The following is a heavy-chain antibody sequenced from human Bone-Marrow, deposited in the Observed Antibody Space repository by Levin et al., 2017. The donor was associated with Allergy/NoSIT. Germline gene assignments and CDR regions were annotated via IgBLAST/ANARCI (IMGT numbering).Heavy chain of an antibody. CDR1: GFTFGDYH. D-gene: IGHD3-16*01. V-gene: IGHV3-49*03. J-gene: IGHJ4*02. Sequence: HAGGSLRLSCTTSGFTFGDYHMSWFRQAPGKGLEWVAFIESPAYGGTTDYAASVKGRFTVSRDDSRSVAYLQMSSLKEEDTAVYFCCREAGKTYPIEDWGQGTLVTVSS. CDR2: IESPAYGGTT. CDR3: CREAGKTYPIED.